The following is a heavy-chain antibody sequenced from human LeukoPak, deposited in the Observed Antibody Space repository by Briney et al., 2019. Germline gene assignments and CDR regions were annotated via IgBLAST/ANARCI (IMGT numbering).Heavy chain of an antibody. Sequence: SETLSLTCTVSGGSISSGGYYWSWIRQPPGKGLEWIGYIYHSGSTYYNPSLKSRVTISVDRSKNQFSLKLSSVTAADTAVYYCARGVVAAIDYLDYWGQGTLVTVSS. D-gene: IGHD2-15*01. CDR2: IYHSGST. V-gene: IGHV4-30-2*01. J-gene: IGHJ4*02. CDR3: ARGVVAAIDYLDY. CDR1: GGSISSGGYY.